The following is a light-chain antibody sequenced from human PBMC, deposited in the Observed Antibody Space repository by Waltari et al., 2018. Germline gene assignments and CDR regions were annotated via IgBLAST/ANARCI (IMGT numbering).Light chain of an antibody. Sequence: DIVMTQSPDSLAVSLGERATINCKSSQTVLYSSNNKNYLAWFQQKPGQPPKLLIYWASTRESGVPARFHGSGSGTDFTLTINSLQAEDVAVYYCQQYYGSPLTFGGGTKVEIK. J-gene: IGKJ4*01. CDR1: QTVLYSSNNKNY. V-gene: IGKV4-1*01. CDR2: WAS. CDR3: QQYYGSPLT.